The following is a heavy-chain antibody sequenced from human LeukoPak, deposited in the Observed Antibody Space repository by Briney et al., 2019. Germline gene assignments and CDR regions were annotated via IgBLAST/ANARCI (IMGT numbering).Heavy chain of an antibody. CDR3: ARDILRRVGYDIYNV. D-gene: IGHD3-9*01. V-gene: IGHV3-21*01. CDR1: GFTFSSYS. J-gene: IGHJ6*02. Sequence: GGSLRLSCAASGFTFSSYSMNWVRQAPGKGLEWVSSISSSSSYIYYADSVKGRFTISRDNAKNSLCLQMNSLRAEDTAVYYCARDILRRVGYDIYNVWGQGTTVTVSS. CDR2: ISSSSSYI.